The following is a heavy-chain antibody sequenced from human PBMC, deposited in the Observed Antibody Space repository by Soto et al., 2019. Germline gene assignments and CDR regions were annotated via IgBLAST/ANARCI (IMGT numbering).Heavy chain of an antibody. Sequence: QVQLHESGPGLVKPSETLSLTCTVSGDSIRSYYWSWIRQTPGKGLEWIGYISYSGNTNYNPSLNTRVTMSVDTTNNQFFLILNSVTAADTAVYYCARHLSSGWYDSPLDYWGQGTLVTVSS. V-gene: IGHV4-59*08. J-gene: IGHJ4*02. CDR1: GDSIRSYY. D-gene: IGHD6-19*01. CDR3: ARHLSSGWYDSPLDY. CDR2: ISYSGNT.